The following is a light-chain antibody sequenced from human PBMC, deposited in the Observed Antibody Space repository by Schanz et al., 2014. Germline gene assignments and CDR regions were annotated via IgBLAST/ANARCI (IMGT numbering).Light chain of an antibody. V-gene: IGKV4-1*01. J-gene: IGKJ4*01. Sequence: DIVMTQSPDSLAVSLGERATINCRSSQSVFHRSNNKNYLTWYQHKPGQPPKLLINWASTRESGVPDRFSGSGSGTDFTLTISSLQAEDVAVYYCQQYSGTPYAFGGGTRVEIK. CDR1: QSVFHRSNNKNY. CDR3: QQYSGTPYA. CDR2: WAS.